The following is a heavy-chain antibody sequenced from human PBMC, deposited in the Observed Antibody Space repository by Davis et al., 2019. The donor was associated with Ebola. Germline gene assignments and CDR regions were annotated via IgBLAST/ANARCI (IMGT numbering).Heavy chain of an antibody. V-gene: IGHV3-33*01. CDR3: ARGRGYCSSTSCFIMDV. J-gene: IGHJ6*02. D-gene: IGHD2-2*01. CDR1: GFTFTSYG. CDR2: IWYDGSNK. Sequence: PGGSLRPSCAASGFTFTSYGMHWVRQAPGKGLEWVAVIWYDGSNKYYADSVKGRFTISRDNAKNSLYLQMNSLRAEDTAVYYCARGRGYCSSTSCFIMDVWGQGTTVTVSS.